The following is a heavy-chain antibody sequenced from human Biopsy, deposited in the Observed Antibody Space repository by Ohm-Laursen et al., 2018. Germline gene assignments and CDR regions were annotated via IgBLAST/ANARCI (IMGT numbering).Heavy chain of an antibody. CDR2: VSYTGST. CDR3: ARDRGFYSDRTVPGYFDL. V-gene: IGHV4-59*01. D-gene: IGHD3-22*01. J-gene: IGHJ2*01. CDR1: GDSISSYY. Sequence: SETLSLTCTVSGDSISSYYWSWIRQPPGKGLEWIGYVSYTGSTDYNPSLQSRVTISVDTSKNHFSLRLRPVTPADTAMYYCARDRGFYSDRTVPGYFDLWGRGTLVTVSS.